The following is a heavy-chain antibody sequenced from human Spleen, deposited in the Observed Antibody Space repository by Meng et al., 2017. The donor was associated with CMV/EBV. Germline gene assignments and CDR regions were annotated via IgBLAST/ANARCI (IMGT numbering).Heavy chain of an antibody. CDR3: ASSPGFLVPAATVY. Sequence: SGYTFTGFYLHWVRQAPGQGLEWMGWINPNNGDTNYAQKFQGRVTMTRDTSISTAYMQLSRLRSDDTAVNYCASSPGFLVPAATVYWGQGTLVTVSS. V-gene: IGHV1-2*02. D-gene: IGHD2-2*01. J-gene: IGHJ4*02. CDR2: INPNNGDT. CDR1: GYTFTGFY.